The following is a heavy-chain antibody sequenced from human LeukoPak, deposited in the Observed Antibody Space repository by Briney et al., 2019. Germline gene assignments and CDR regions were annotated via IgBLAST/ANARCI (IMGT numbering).Heavy chain of an antibody. CDR1: GYSISSGYY. J-gene: IGHJ6*03. CDR3: ARGYSSSSSSLYYYYMDV. Sequence: PSETLSLTCTVSGYSISSGYYWGWIRQPPGQGLEWIGSIYHSGSTYYNPSLKSRVTISLDTSKNHFSLNLRSMQASDTAVYYCARGYSSSSSSLYYYYMDVWGRGATVTVSS. V-gene: IGHV4-38-2*02. D-gene: IGHD6-6*01. CDR2: IYHSGST.